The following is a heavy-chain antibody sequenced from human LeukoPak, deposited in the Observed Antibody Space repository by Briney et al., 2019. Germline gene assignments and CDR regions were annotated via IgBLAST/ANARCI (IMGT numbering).Heavy chain of an antibody. Sequence: ASVKVSCKASGNTFTGYYIHWVRQAPGQGLEWMGWINANSGDTNYAQKFQGRVTMTRDTSISTAYMELGRLRSDDTAVYYCARGPTVTTDYWGQGTLVTVSS. CDR3: ARGPTVTTDY. V-gene: IGHV1-2*02. J-gene: IGHJ4*02. CDR2: INANSGDT. CDR1: GNTFTGYY. D-gene: IGHD4-17*01.